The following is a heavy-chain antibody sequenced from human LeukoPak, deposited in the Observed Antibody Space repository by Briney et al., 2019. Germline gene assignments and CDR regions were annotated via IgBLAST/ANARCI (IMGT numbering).Heavy chain of an antibody. Sequence: KPSETLSLTCAVYGGSFSGYYWSWIRQPPGKGLEWIGEINHSGSTNYNPSLKSRVTISVDTSKNQFSLKLSSVTAADTAVYYCARRPHYYDSSGYYDWGQGTLVTVSS. CDR2: INHSGST. J-gene: IGHJ4*02. V-gene: IGHV4-34*01. D-gene: IGHD3-22*01. CDR3: ARRPHYYDSSGYYD. CDR1: GGSFSGYY.